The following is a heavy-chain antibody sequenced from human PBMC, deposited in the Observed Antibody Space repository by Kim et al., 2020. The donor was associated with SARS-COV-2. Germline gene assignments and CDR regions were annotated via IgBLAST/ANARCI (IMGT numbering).Heavy chain of an antibody. V-gene: IGHV4-39*01. CDR1: GGSSSSSSYY. Sequence: SETLSLTCTVSGGSSSSSSYYWGWIRQPPGKGLEWIGSIYYSGSTYYNPSLKSRVTISVDTSKNQFSLKLSSVTAADTAVHYCASNVFPVAGNLAGYWGQGTLGTVSS. D-gene: IGHD6-19*01. J-gene: IGHJ4*02. CDR3: ASNVFPVAGNLAGY. CDR2: IYYSGST.